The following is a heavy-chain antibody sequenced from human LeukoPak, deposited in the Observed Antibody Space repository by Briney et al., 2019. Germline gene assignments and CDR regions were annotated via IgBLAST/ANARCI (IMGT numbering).Heavy chain of an antibody. D-gene: IGHD1-1*01. CDR2: IDSSSSSI. V-gene: IGHV3-48*01. CDR1: QFTFSSFN. CDR3: ARDGYNWDGYGWFDP. Sequence: HAGGSLKLSCADSQFTFSSFNMNWVRQPPGKGLEWISYIDSSSSSIFYADSVKGRFTISRDNARNSLYLQMDSLGAEDTAVYYCARDGYNWDGYGWFDPWGQGSLVTVSS. J-gene: IGHJ5*02.